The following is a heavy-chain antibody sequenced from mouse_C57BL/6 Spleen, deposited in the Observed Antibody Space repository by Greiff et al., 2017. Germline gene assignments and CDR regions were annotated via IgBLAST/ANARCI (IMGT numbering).Heavy chain of an antibody. CDR1: GYTFTSYW. J-gene: IGHJ4*01. CDR2: IDPSDSET. V-gene: IGHV1-52*01. CDR3: ARGKPPYYAMDY. Sequence: QVQLQQPGAELVRPGSSVKLSCKASGYTFTSYWMHWVKQRPIQGLEWIGNIDPSDSETHYNQKFKDKATLTVDKSSSTAYMQLSSLTSEDSAVYYCARGKPPYYAMDYWGQGTSVTVSS.